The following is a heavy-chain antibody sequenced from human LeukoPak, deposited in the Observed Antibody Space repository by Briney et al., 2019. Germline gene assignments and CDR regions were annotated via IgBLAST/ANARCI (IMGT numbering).Heavy chain of an antibody. V-gene: IGHV3-9*01. D-gene: IGHD5-12*01. Sequence: GGSLRLSCAASGFTFDDYAMHLVRQAPGKGLEWVSGISWNSGSIGYADSVKGRFTISRDNAKNSLYLQMNSLRAEDTALYYCAKDISDGYNSEAFDIWGQGTMVTVSS. CDR1: GFTFDDYA. J-gene: IGHJ3*02. CDR2: ISWNSGSI. CDR3: AKDISDGYNSEAFDI.